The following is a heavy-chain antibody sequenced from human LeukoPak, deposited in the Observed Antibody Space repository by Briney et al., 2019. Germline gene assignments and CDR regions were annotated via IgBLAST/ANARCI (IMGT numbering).Heavy chain of an antibody. V-gene: IGHV5-51*01. Sequence: GESLKISCKASGYSFSIYWIGWVRQMPGKGLEWMGIIYPGDSDTRYSPSFVGQVAISADKSINTAYLQWSSLRASDTAMYYCARTYYYDSSGDCHFDYWGQGSLVTVSS. J-gene: IGHJ4*02. CDR3: ARTYYYDSSGDCHFDY. CDR1: GYSFSIYW. CDR2: IYPGDSDT. D-gene: IGHD3-22*01.